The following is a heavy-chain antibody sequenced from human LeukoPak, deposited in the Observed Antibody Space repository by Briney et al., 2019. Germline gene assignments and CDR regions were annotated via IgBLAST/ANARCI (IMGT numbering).Heavy chain of an antibody. V-gene: IGHV3-30-3*01. J-gene: IGHJ6*02. CDR3: ARTSHNYYDSSGRYGMDV. CDR1: GFTFSSYA. CDR2: ISYDGSNK. D-gene: IGHD3-22*01. Sequence: GGSLRLSCAASGFTFSSYAMHWVRQAPGKGLEWVAVISYDGSNKYYADSVKGRFTISRDNSKNTLYLQMNSLRAEDMAVYYCARTSHNYYDSSGRYGMDVWGQGTTVTVSS.